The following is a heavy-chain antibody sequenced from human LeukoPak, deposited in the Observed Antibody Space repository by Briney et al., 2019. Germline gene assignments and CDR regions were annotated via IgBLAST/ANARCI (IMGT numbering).Heavy chain of an antibody. D-gene: IGHD2-2*01. CDR3: ARGLNSALDY. CDR2: ISPDGTIT. J-gene: IGHJ4*02. Sequence: GGSLRLSCAVSGLTFSSSWMHWVRQGPGKGLMCVSRISPDGTITNYADSMKGRLTISRDNAKNTLYLRMNSLTAEDTALYYCARGLNSALDYWGQGALVTVSS. V-gene: IGHV3-74*01. CDR1: GLTFSSSW.